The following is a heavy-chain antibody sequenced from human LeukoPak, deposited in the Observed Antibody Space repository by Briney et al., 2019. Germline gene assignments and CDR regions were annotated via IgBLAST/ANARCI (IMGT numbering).Heavy chain of an antibody. V-gene: IGHV3-23*01. D-gene: IGHD4-17*01. J-gene: IGHJ4*02. CDR1: GFTFSSYA. CDR2: ISGSGGST. Sequence: PGGSLRLSCAASGFTFSSYAMSWVRQAPGKGLEWVSAISGSGGSTYYADSVKGRFTISRDNSKNTLYLQMNSLRAEDTAVYYCAKDQYVTTVTFTGYWGQGTLVTVSS. CDR3: AKDQYVTTVTFTGY.